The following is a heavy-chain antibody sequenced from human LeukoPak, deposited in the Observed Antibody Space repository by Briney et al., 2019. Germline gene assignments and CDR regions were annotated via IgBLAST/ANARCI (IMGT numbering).Heavy chain of an antibody. V-gene: IGHV3-66*01. J-gene: IGHJ4*02. D-gene: IGHD4-17*01. CDR2: IFGGST. CDR3: VKEARGTTVYY. Sequence: AGGSLRLSCVASGFSVSDNYMSWVRQTPGEGLEWVSVIFGGSTYYADSVKGRFTISRDNSKNTLYLQMDSLRAEDTAVHYCVKEARGTTVYYWGQGTLVTVSS. CDR1: GFSVSDNY.